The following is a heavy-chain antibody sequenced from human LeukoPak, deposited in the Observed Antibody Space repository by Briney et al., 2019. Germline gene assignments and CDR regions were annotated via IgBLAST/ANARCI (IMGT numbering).Heavy chain of an antibody. CDR3: AKVTAAAGEDY. V-gene: IGHV4-4*02. Sequence: PSGTLSLTCAVSSGSISSSNWWSWVRQPPGKGLEWIGEIHHSGSTNYNPSLRSRVTMSVDKSKNQYSLKLSSVTAADTAVYYCAKVTAAAGEDYWGQGTLVTVSS. J-gene: IGHJ4*02. CDR2: IHHSGST. CDR1: SGSISSSNW. D-gene: IGHD6-13*01.